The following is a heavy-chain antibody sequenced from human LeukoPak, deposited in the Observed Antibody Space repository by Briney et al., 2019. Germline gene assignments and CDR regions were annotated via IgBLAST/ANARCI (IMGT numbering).Heavy chain of an antibody. CDR2: MNPNSGNT. Sequence: ASVKVSCKASGYTFTSYDINWVRQATGQGLEWMGWMNPNSGNTGYAQKFQGRVTMTRNTSISTAYMELFSLRSEDTAVYYCARVELRYFDWLGFWGQGTLVTVSS. CDR1: GYTFTSYD. D-gene: IGHD3-9*01. V-gene: IGHV1-8*01. CDR3: ARVELRYFDWLGF. J-gene: IGHJ4*02.